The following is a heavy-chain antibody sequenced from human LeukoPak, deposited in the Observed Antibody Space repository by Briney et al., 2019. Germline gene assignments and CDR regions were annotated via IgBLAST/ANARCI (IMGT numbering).Heavy chain of an antibody. CDR3: ARGGRRYYDSSGYYNY. J-gene: IGHJ4*02. Sequence: PSETLSLTCSVSSGSITSYYWSWLRQPPGKGLEWIGYIYYSGSTNYNPSVKSRVTMSVDTSKNQFSLKLSSVTAADTAVYYCARGGRRYYDSSGYYNYWGQGTLVTVSS. D-gene: IGHD3-22*01. V-gene: IGHV4-59*12. CDR1: SGSITSYY. CDR2: IYYSGST.